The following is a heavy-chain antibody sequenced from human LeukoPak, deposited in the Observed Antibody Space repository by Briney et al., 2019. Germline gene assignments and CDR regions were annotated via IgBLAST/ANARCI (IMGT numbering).Heavy chain of an antibody. CDR2: INGDGSST. Sequence: GGSLRLSCAASGFTFSSYWMHWVRQAPGKGLVWVSRINGDGSSTSYADSVKGRFTISRDSAKNTLYLQMNSLRAEDTAVYHCARGSSVVGLDWGQGTLVTVSS. CDR3: ARGSSVVGLD. V-gene: IGHV3-74*01. CDR1: GFTFSSYW. D-gene: IGHD2-15*01. J-gene: IGHJ4*02.